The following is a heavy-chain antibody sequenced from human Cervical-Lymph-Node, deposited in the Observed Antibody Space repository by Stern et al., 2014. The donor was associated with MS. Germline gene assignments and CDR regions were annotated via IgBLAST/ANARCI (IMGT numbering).Heavy chain of an antibody. CDR3: ATGGAAPRYFDL. D-gene: IGHD3-10*01. Sequence: EQMEESGAEVKKPGASVKVSCKASGYTFTTYSMHWVRQAPGQGLEWKGIINPSGASISYAPRFQGRGPLTRDTYTSTVYMELSSLRSEDTAVYYCATGGAAPRYFDLWGRGTLVTVSS. J-gene: IGHJ2*01. CDR2: INPSGASI. CDR1: GYTFTTYS. V-gene: IGHV1-46*01.